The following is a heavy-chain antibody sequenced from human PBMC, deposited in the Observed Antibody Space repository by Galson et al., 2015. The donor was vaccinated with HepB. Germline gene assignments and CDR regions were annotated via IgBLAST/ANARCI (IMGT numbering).Heavy chain of an antibody. D-gene: IGHD2-2*01. J-gene: IGHJ4*02. Sequence: SLRLSCAASGFIFSGSSMHWVRQASGKGLEWLGRIRSKTNNYATAYAASVKGRFTISRDDSQNTAYLQMSSLKIEDTAVYYCRSSTSGSPDNWGQGTLVTVSS. V-gene: IGHV3-73*01. CDR2: IRSKTNNYAT. CDR1: GFIFSGSS. CDR3: RSSTSGSPDN.